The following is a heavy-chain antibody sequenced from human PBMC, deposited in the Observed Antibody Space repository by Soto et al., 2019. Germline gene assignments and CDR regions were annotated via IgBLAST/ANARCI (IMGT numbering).Heavy chain of an antibody. CDR3: ARDQIVATNYYYHGMDV. Sequence: SETLSLTGAVSGGSIRSSNWWSCLCQRAGEGLEWIGEIYHSGSTNYNPSLKSRVTISVDKSKNQFSLKLSSVTAADTAVYYCARDQIVATNYYYHGMDVWGQGTTLTASS. CDR1: GGSIRSSNW. CDR2: IYHSGST. J-gene: IGHJ6*02. D-gene: IGHD5-12*01. V-gene: IGHV4-4*02.